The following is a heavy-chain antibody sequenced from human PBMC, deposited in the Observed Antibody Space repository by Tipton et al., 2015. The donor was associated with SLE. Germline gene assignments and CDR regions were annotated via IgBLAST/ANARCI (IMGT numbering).Heavy chain of an antibody. CDR1: GYTFGNYG. Sequence: QLVQSGAEVKKPGASVKVSCKASGYTFGNYGIAWVRQAPGQGLEWMGWISAYNGHTTSAQKIQGRVTMTTDTSTSTAYMELRSLRSDDTAVYYCAREDEWLRLRRYYFEYWGQGTLVTVSS. J-gene: IGHJ4*02. V-gene: IGHV1-18*01. CDR3: AREDEWLRLRRYYFEY. CDR2: ISAYNGHT. D-gene: IGHD5-12*01.